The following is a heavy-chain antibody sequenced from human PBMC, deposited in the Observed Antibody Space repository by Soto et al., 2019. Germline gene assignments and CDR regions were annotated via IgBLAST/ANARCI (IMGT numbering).Heavy chain of an antibody. J-gene: IGHJ4*02. D-gene: IGHD6-13*01. CDR2: IYYSGST. V-gene: IGHV4-59*01. CDR1: GGSISSYY. Sequence: SETLSLTCTVSGGSISSYYWSWIRQPPGKGLEWIGYIYYSGSTNYNPSLKSRVTISVDTSKNQFSLKLSSVTAADTAVYYCARERYYSGSWYWFDYWGQGTLVTVSS. CDR3: ARERYYSGSWYWFDY.